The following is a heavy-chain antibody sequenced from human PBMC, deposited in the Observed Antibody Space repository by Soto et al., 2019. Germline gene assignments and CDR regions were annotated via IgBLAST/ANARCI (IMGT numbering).Heavy chain of an antibody. Sequence: SVKVSCKASGSTFTSSAVQWVRQARGQRLEWIGWIVVGSGNTNYAQKFQERVTITRDMSTSTAYMELSSLRSEDTAVYYCAALHYDILTGTGYYGMDVWGQGTTVTVSS. CDR1: GSTFTSSA. CDR3: AALHYDILTGTGYYGMDV. D-gene: IGHD3-9*01. V-gene: IGHV1-58*01. CDR2: IVVGSGNT. J-gene: IGHJ6*02.